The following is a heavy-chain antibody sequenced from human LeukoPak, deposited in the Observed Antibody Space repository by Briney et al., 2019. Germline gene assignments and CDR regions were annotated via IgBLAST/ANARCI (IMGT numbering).Heavy chain of an antibody. CDR1: GGSFSNYY. J-gene: IGHJ5*02. CDR3: ARHPTALVSYGFDP. CDR2: IYYSGST. Sequence: SETLSLTCTVSGGSFSNYYWSWIRQPPGKGLEWIGYIYYSGSTNYNPSLKSRVTISVDTSKNQFSLNLSSVTAADTTVYYCARHPTALVSYGFDPWGQGTLVTVSS. D-gene: IGHD5-18*01. V-gene: IGHV4-59*08.